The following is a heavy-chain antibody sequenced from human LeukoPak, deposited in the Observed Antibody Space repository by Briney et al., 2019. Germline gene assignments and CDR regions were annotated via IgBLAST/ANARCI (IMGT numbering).Heavy chain of an antibody. D-gene: IGHD3-3*01. Sequence: ASVKVSRKVSGYTLTELSMHWVRQAPGKGLEWMGGFDPEDGETIYAQKFQGRVTMTEDTSTDTAYMELSSLRSEDTAVYYCATGGGGLRFLEWLPQYDYWGQGTLVTVSS. CDR1: GYTLTELS. CDR3: ATGGGGLRFLEWLPQYDY. V-gene: IGHV1-24*01. J-gene: IGHJ4*02. CDR2: FDPEDGET.